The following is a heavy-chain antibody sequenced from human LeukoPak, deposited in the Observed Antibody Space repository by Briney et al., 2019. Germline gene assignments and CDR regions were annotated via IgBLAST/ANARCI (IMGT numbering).Heavy chain of an antibody. Sequence: PGGSLRLSCAASGFTFSSYWMSWVRQAPGKGLEWVGRIRNKANSYTTEYAASVKGRFTISRDDRRNSVYLQMNSLKTEGTAVYYCTTSNSYSSSWYYFDYWGQGTLVTVSS. D-gene: IGHD6-13*01. CDR3: TTSNSYSSSWYYFDY. J-gene: IGHJ4*02. CDR2: IRNKANSYTT. CDR1: GFTFSSYW. V-gene: IGHV3-72*01.